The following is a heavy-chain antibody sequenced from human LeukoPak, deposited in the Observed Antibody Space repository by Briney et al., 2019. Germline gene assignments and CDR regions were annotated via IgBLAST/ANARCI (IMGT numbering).Heavy chain of an antibody. CDR2: IIPIFGTA. D-gene: IGHD2-15*01. J-gene: IGHJ6*03. CDR3: ARGVVVVAAYYYYYYMDV. V-gene: IGHV1-69*13. Sequence: SVKVSCKASGGTFSSYAISWVRQAPGQGLEWMGGIIPIFGTANYAQKFQGRVTITADESTSTAYMELSSLRSEDTAVYYCARGVVVVAAYYYYYYMDVWGKGTTVTISS. CDR1: GGTFSSYA.